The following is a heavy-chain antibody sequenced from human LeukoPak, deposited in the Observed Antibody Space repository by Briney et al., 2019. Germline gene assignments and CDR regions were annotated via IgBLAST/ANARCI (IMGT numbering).Heavy chain of an antibody. CDR1: GGSFSDYD. CDR3: ARYVPVRTGTTRASFDY. V-gene: IGHV4-34*10. Sequence: PSETLSLTCAVYGGSFSDYDWSWIRQPPGKGLEWIGEISHSGTTNCDPSLKSRISMSIDTSRSQFSLNLRSVTAADTAVYYCARYVPVRTGTTRASFDYWGLGTLVTVSS. D-gene: IGHD1-1*01. CDR2: ISHSGTT. J-gene: IGHJ4*02.